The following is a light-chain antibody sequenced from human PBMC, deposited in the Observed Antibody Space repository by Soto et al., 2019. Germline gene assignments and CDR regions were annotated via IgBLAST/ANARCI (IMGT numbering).Light chain of an antibody. J-gene: IGLJ7*01. CDR2: EVS. Sequence: QSALTQPASVSGAPGQSITISCTGTSSDVGSHNLVSWYQQHPGQAPKLMIYEVSKRPLGVSARFSASKSGNTASLTISGLQAEDEADYSCCSYGGSRAVFVGGTQLTVL. CDR1: SSDVGSHNL. V-gene: IGLV2-23*02. CDR3: CSYGGSRAV.